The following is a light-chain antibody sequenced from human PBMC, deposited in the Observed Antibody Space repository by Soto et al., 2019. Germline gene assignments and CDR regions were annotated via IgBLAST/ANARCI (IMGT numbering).Light chain of an antibody. Sequence: DIQMTQSPSSLSASVGDRVTITCRASQSIARYFNWYQQKPGKAPELLIYAASTLQSGVPSRFSGSGSGTDFTLTISSLQPEDFATYYCQQCDSMPATFGQGTKVEIK. CDR3: QQCDSMPAT. V-gene: IGKV1-39*01. J-gene: IGKJ2*01. CDR2: AAS. CDR1: QSIARY.